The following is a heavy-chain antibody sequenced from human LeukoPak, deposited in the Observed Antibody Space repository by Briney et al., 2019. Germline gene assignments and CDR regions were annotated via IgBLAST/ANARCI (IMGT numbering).Heavy chain of an antibody. CDR2: ITGSGHSA. Sequence: PGGSLRLSCAASGFTFSSYAMTWVRQAPGKGLEWVSAITGSGHSAYYSDSVKGRFTISRDNSKNTLYLQMNSLRAEDTAVYYCAKEGGYFDWPFTFDYWGQGTLVTVSS. J-gene: IGHJ4*02. V-gene: IGHV3-23*01. D-gene: IGHD3-9*01. CDR3: AKEGGYFDWPFTFDY. CDR1: GFTFSSYA.